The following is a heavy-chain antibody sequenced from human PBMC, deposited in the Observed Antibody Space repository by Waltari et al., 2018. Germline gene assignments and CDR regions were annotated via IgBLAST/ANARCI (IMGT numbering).Heavy chain of an antibody. CDR3: ARGLYYYDIVRVERAFDI. Sequence: QVQLQESGPGLVKPSETLSLTCTVSGGSISSQHWSWIRQPPRKGLEWIGYIYYSGSTNYNPSLKSRVTISVDTSKNQFSLKLSSVTAADTAVYYCARGLYYYDIVRVERAFDIWGQGTMVTVSS. CDR2: IYYSGST. J-gene: IGHJ3*02. D-gene: IGHD3-22*01. V-gene: IGHV4-59*11. CDR1: GGSISSQH.